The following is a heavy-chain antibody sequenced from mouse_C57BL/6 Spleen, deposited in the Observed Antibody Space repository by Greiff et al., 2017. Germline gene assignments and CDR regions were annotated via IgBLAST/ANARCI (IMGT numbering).Heavy chain of an antibody. CDR1: GYTFTSYW. V-gene: IGHV1-52*01. Sequence: QVPLQQPGAELVRPGSSVKLSCKASGYTFTSYWMHWVKQRPIQGLEWIGNIDPSDSETHYNQKFKDKATLTVDKSSSAAYMQLSSLTSEDSAVYCCARDDPRWFAYWGQGTLVTVSA. J-gene: IGHJ3*01. CDR2: IDPSDSET. CDR3: ARDDPRWFAY.